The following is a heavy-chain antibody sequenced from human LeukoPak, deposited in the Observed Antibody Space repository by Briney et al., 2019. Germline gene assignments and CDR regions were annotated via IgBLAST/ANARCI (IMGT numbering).Heavy chain of an antibody. CDR3: AREGHHERDYYDSSGYSDY. CDR2: IKQDGSEK. CDR1: GFTFSSYW. D-gene: IGHD3-22*01. J-gene: IGHJ4*02. Sequence: GGSLRLSCAASGFTFSSYWMSWVRQAPGKGLEWVANIKQDGSEKYYVDSVKGRFTISRDNAKNSLYLQMISLRAEDTAVYYCAREGHHERDYYDSSGYSDYWGQGTLVTVSS. V-gene: IGHV3-7*01.